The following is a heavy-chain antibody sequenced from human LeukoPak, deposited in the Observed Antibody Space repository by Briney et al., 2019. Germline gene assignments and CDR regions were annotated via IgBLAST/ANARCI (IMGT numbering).Heavy chain of an antibody. V-gene: IGHV5-51*01. D-gene: IGHD3-22*01. CDR3: ARRYDSSGYYPNWFDP. J-gene: IGHJ5*02. Sequence: GESLKISCRSSGYSFTSYWIGWVRQMPGKGLEWMGIIYPGDSDTRYSPSFQGQVTISADKSISTAYLQWSSLKASDTAMYYCARRYDSSGYYPNWFDPWGQGTLVTVSS. CDR2: IYPGDSDT. CDR1: GYSFTSYW.